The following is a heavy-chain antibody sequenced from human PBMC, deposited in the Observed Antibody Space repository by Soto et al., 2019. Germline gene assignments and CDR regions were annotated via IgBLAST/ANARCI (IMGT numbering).Heavy chain of an antibody. D-gene: IGHD2-15*01. V-gene: IGHV4-38-2*01. CDR2: IFHGGNT. CDR1: GFFISSGNY. Sequence: SATLSLTCAVSGFFISSGNYWGWIRKPPGKGLEWIGSIFHGGNTYYNPSLKSRVTISVDMSKNQFSLKLNSVTAADTAVYYCARARWYDAFDVWGQGTVVTVSS. J-gene: IGHJ3*01. CDR3: ARARWYDAFDV.